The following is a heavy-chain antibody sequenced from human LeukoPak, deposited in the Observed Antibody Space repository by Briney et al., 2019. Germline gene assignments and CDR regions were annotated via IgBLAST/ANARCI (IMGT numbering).Heavy chain of an antibody. CDR3: ARGFTHDYGDYFDY. J-gene: IGHJ4*02. CDR1: GFTVSSNY. V-gene: IGHV3-66*01. D-gene: IGHD4-17*01. Sequence: GGSLRLSCAASGFTVSSNYMSWVRQALGKGLEWVSVIYSDSGGSTYYADSVKGRFTMSRDNSKNTLYLHMNSLRAEDTAVYYCARGFTHDYGDYFDYWGQGTLVTVSS. CDR2: IYSDSGGST.